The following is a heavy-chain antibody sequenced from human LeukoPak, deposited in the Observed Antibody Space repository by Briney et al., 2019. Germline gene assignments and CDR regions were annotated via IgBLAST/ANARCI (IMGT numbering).Heavy chain of an antibody. V-gene: IGHV4-59*08. D-gene: IGHD6-13*01. Sequence: SETLSLTCTVSGDSISSYYWNWIRQPPGKGLEWIGYIYKSGSANYNPSLKSRVTISVDTSKNQFSLKLTSVTAADTAVYYCARQFWGITATGSNYYFGMDVWGQGTPVTVSS. CDR1: GDSISSYY. CDR2: IYKSGSA. J-gene: IGHJ6*02. CDR3: ARQFWGITATGSNYYFGMDV.